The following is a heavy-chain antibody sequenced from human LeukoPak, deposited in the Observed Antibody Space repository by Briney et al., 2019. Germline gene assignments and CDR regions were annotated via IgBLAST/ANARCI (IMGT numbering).Heavy chain of an antibody. J-gene: IGHJ4*02. Sequence: PGGSLRLSCGASGFTFTSYAMSWIRQAPGKGLEWVSAISGGGENTYYGDSVKGRFTISRDNSKNTVYLQMNSLRVEDTAVYYCADYRKPQGLDYWGQGTLVTVSS. D-gene: IGHD1-14*01. CDR3: ADYRKPQGLDY. V-gene: IGHV3-23*01. CDR1: GFTFTSYA. CDR2: ISGGGENT.